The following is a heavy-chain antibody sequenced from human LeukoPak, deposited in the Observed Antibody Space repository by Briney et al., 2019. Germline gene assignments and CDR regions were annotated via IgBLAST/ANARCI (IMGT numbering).Heavy chain of an antibody. J-gene: IGHJ4*02. Sequence: SVKVSCKASGGTFSSYAISWVRQAPGQGLEWMGGIIPIFGTANYAQKFQGRVTITTNESTSTAYMELSSLRSEDTAVYYCARRPYYYDSSGYPYWGQGTLVTVSS. D-gene: IGHD3-22*01. V-gene: IGHV1-69*05. CDR2: IIPIFGTA. CDR3: ARRPYYYDSSGYPY. CDR1: GGTFSSYA.